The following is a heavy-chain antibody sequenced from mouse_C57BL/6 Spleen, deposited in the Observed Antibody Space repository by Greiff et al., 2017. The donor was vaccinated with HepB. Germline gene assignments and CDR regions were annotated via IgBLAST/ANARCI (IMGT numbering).Heavy chain of an antibody. CDR3: VRHWAFDY. CDR2: IRSKSNNYAT. Sequence: DVKLMESGGGLVQPKGSLKLSCAASGFSFNTYAMNWVRQAPGKGLEWVARIRSKSNNYATYYADSVKDRFTISRDDSESMLYLQMNNLKTEDTAMYYCVRHWAFDYWGQGTTLTVSS. D-gene: IGHD4-1*01. CDR1: GFSFNTYA. V-gene: IGHV10-1*01. J-gene: IGHJ2*01.